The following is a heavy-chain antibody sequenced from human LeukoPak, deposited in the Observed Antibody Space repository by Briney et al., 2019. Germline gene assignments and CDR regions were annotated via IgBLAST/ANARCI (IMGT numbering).Heavy chain of an antibody. CDR1: GFTFSSYA. CDR2: ISYDGSNK. D-gene: IGHD2-15*01. J-gene: IGHJ3*02. CDR3: ARDGYCSGGSCYSEISGDAFDI. Sequence: GRSLRPSCAASGFTFSSYAMHWVRQAPGKGLEWVAVISYDGSNKYYADSVKGRFTISRDNSKNTLYLQMNSLRAEDTAVYYCARDGYCSGGSCYSEISGDAFDIWGQGTMVTVSS. V-gene: IGHV3-30*04.